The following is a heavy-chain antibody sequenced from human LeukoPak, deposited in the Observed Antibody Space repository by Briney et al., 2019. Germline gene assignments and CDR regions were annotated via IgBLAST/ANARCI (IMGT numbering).Heavy chain of an antibody. CDR1: GYTFTSYD. CDR2: MNPNSGNT. D-gene: IGHD3-22*01. V-gene: IGHV1-8*01. CDR3: ARTMEGYYYDSSGYYAPDAFDI. Sequence: ASVKVSCKASGYTFTSYDIIWVRQATGQGLEWMGWMNPNSGNTGYAQKFQGRVTMTRNTSISTAYMELSSLRSEDTAVYYCARTMEGYYYDSSGYYAPDAFDIWGQGTMVTVSS. J-gene: IGHJ3*02.